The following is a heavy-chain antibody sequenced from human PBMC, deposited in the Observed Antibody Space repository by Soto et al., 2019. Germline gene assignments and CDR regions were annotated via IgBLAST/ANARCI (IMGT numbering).Heavy chain of an antibody. CDR3: ARAHAPTLPFDS. CDR2: IFHSGNA. CDR1: GGSIRKVY. J-gene: IGHJ4*01. V-gene: IGHV4-59*01. Sequence: PSETLSLTCTVSGGSIRKVYWSWIRQAPGKGLEWIGFIFHSGNAKYNPSLKSRVTISVDTSKNQFSLSLDSVTAADTAVYFCARAHAPTLPFDSWGQGTLVTVSS. D-gene: IGHD2-15*01.